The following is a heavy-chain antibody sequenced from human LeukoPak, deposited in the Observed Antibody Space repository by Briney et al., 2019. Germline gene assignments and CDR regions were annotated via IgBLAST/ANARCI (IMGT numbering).Heavy chain of an antibody. Sequence: VRSLRLSCAASGFSFEDYAMHWVRQPPGKGLDWVSGVSWNSGNVGYADSVKGRFTISRDNAKNFLYLQMSSLRAEDTALYYCAKAVYGDFQSTVDYWGRGTLVTVSS. J-gene: IGHJ4*02. D-gene: IGHD4-17*01. V-gene: IGHV3-9*01. CDR2: VSWNSGNV. CDR3: AKAVYGDFQSTVDY. CDR1: GFSFEDYA.